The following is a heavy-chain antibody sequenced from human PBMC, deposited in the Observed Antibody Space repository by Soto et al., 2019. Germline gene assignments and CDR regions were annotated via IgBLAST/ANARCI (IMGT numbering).Heavy chain of an antibody. J-gene: IGHJ6*02. D-gene: IGHD6-6*01. CDR2: ISGSGGST. Sequence: GESLKISCAASGFTFSSYAMSWVRQAPGKGLEWVSAISGSGGSTYYADSVKGRFTISRDNSKNTLYLQMNSLRAEDTAVYYCASRTIAARPPTNPGEVYYGMDVWGQGTTVTVSS. CDR3: ASRTIAARPPTNPGEVYYGMDV. V-gene: IGHV3-23*01. CDR1: GFTFSSYA.